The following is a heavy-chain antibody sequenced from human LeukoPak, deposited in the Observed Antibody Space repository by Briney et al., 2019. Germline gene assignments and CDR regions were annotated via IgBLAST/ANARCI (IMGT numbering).Heavy chain of an antibody. J-gene: IGHJ4*02. CDR1: GFTFSSYE. CDR3: ARCSGWAFKN. Sequence: GGSLRLSCAASGFTFSSYEMNWVRRAPGKGLEWVSYISSSGSTIYYADSVKGRFTISRDNAKNSLYLQMDSLRAEDTAIYYCARCSGWAFKNWGQGNLVTVSS. CDR2: ISSSGSTI. D-gene: IGHD6-19*01. V-gene: IGHV3-48*03.